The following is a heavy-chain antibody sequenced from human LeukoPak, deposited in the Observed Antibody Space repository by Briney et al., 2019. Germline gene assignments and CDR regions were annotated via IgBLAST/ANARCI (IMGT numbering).Heavy chain of an antibody. Sequence: GGSLRLSCAASGFTFSSYSMNWVRQAPGKGLEWVSYISSSSSTIYYADSVKGRFTISRDNAKNSLYLQMNSLRAEDTAVYYCARDHKDDSSGSEVTYYYYMDVWGKGTTVTISS. V-gene: IGHV3-48*04. CDR3: ARDHKDDSSGSEVTYYYYMDV. CDR2: ISSSSSTI. J-gene: IGHJ6*03. D-gene: IGHD3-10*01. CDR1: GFTFSSYS.